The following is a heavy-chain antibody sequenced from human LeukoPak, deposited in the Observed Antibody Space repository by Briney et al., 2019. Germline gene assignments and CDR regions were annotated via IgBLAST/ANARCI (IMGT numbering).Heavy chain of an antibody. CDR1: GFTFSRDW. CDR3: AREGGGPRWLDP. Sequence: GSLRLSCAASGFTFSRDWMHWVRQAPGKGLVWIGRINTSGSSNYNPSLRSRVTMSVDTSKNQFSPNLSSVTAADTAVYYCAREGGGPRWLDPWGQGTLVTVSS. V-gene: IGHV4-4*07. D-gene: IGHD6-25*01. J-gene: IGHJ5*02. CDR2: INTSGSS.